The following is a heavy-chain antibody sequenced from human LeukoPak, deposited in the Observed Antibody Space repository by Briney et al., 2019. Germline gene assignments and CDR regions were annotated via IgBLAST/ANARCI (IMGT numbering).Heavy chain of an antibody. Sequence: GGSLRLSCAASGFTFSSYEMNWVRQAPGKGLEWVSYISSSGYTRYYADSVKGRFTISGDNAKNSLYLQMNSLRAEDTAVYYCARDRANWGGSSCDYWGQGTLVTVSS. CDR2: ISSSGYTR. CDR1: GFTFSSYE. CDR3: ARDRANWGGSSCDY. V-gene: IGHV3-48*03. J-gene: IGHJ4*02. D-gene: IGHD7-27*01.